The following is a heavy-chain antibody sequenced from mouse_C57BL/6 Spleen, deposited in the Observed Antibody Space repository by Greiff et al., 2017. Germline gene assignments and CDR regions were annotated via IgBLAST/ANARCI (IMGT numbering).Heavy chain of an antibody. Sequence: VQLQQSGAELARPGASVKLSCKASGYTFTSYGISWVKQRTGQGLEWIGEIYPRSGNTYYNEKFKGKATLTADKSSSTAYMELRSLTSEDSAVYFCARYCGSSPHYYAMDYWGQGTSVTVSS. V-gene: IGHV1-81*01. J-gene: IGHJ4*01. CDR2: IYPRSGNT. CDR1: GYTFTSYG. D-gene: IGHD1-1*01. CDR3: ARYCGSSPHYYAMDY.